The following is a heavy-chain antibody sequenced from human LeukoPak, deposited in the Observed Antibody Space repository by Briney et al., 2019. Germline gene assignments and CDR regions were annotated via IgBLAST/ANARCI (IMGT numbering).Heavy chain of an antibody. CDR3: ARLQDTAMVLSFFDY. J-gene: IGHJ4*02. CDR2: IYSGGST. CDR1: GFTFSDYY. D-gene: IGHD5-18*01. Sequence: GGSLRLSCAASGFTFSDYYMSWIRQAPGKGLEWVSLIYSGGSTYYADSVKGRFTISRDNAKNSLYLQMNSLRAEDTAVYYCARLQDTAMVLSFFDYWAREPWSPSPQ. V-gene: IGHV3-53*01.